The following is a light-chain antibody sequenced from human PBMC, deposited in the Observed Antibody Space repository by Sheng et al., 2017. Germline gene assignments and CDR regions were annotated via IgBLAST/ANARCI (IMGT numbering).Light chain of an antibody. CDR3: QQYGTLVT. J-gene: IGKJ4*01. CDR1: QSVTNSY. V-gene: IGKV3-20*01. CDR2: GAS. Sequence: EIVLTQSPGTLSLSPGERATLSCRASQSVTNSYLAWYQQKPGQAPRLVIYGASSRATGIPDRFSGSGSGTDFILTISRLEPEDSAVYYCQQYGTLVTFGGGTKVEIK.